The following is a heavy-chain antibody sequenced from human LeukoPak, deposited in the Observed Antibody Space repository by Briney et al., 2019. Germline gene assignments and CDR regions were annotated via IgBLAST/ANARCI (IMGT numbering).Heavy chain of an antibody. CDR2: ISYDGSNK. CDR3: ARSISKVMYGMDV. Sequence: GGSLRLSCAASGFTFSSYAMHWVRQAPGKGLEWVAVISYDGSNKYYADSVKGRFTISRDNAKNSLYLQMNSLRAEDTAVYYCARSISKVMYGMDVWGQGTTVTVSS. J-gene: IGHJ6*02. V-gene: IGHV3-30-3*01. CDR1: GFTFSSYA. D-gene: IGHD3-3*01.